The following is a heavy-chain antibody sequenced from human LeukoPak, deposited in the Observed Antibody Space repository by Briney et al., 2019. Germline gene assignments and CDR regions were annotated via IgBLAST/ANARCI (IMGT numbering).Heavy chain of an antibody. Sequence: GASVKVSCKASGYTFTSYGISWVRQAPGQGLEWMGGFNREDDEAIYAPHFQGRVTVTEDTSTDTAYMELSSLRSEDTAVYYCATLDSYYDNSGRPLVPDWGQGTLVTVSS. CDR1: GYTFTSYG. D-gene: IGHD3-22*01. V-gene: IGHV1-24*01. CDR3: ATLDSYYDNSGRPLVPD. CDR2: FNREDDEA. J-gene: IGHJ4*02.